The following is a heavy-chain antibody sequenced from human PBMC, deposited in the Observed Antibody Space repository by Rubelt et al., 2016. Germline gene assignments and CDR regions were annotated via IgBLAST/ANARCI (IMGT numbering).Heavy chain of an antibody. CDR1: GGSVSSGSYY. CDR2: IYYSGST. CDR3: AAAPDSSGYYGNFDY. Sequence: QVQLQESGPGLVKPSETLSLTCTVSGGSVSSGSYYWSWIRQPPGKGLEWIGYIYYSGSTNYNPSLQSRVTISVDTSKNQFPLSLSSVTAADTAVYYCAAAPDSSGYYGNFDYWGQGTLVTVSS. V-gene: IGHV4-61*01. D-gene: IGHD3-22*01. J-gene: IGHJ4*02.